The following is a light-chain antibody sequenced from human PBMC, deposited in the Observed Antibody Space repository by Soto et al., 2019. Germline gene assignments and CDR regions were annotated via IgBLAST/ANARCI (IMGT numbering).Light chain of an antibody. J-gene: IGKJ1*01. CDR2: GAS. V-gene: IGKV3-11*01. Sequence: EIVLTQSPATLSLSPGERATLSCRASQSVNNYLAWYQQRPGQAPRLLIYGASTRATGIPARFSGSGSGTEFTLTISSLQSEDFAVYYCQQLTDWPPQWTFGQGTKVDIK. CDR1: QSVNNY. CDR3: QQLTDWPPQWT.